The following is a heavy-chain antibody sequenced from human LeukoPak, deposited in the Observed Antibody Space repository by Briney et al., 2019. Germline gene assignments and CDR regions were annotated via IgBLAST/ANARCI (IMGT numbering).Heavy chain of an antibody. CDR2: IAYDGNNE. V-gene: IGHV3-30-3*01. CDR1: GFTFRSYA. Sequence: GRSLRLSCAASGFTFRSYAMHWVRQAPGKGLEWVAVIAYDGNNEFYADSVKGRFTISRDNAKNSLYLQMNSLRAEDTAVYYCARNGGNSDFDYWGQGTLVTVSS. J-gene: IGHJ4*02. CDR3: ARNGGNSDFDY. D-gene: IGHD4-23*01.